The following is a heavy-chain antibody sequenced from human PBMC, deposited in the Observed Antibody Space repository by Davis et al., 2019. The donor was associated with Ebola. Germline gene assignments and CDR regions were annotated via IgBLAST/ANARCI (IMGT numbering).Heavy chain of an antibody. Sequence: AASVKVSCKASGYTFTSYYMHWVRQAPGQGLEWMGIINPSGGSTSYAQKFQGRVTMTTDTSTSTAYMELRSLRSDDTAVYYCARDKRYCSSTSCYMAAFDIWGQGTMVTVSS. J-gene: IGHJ3*02. D-gene: IGHD2-2*02. CDR1: GYTFTSYY. CDR3: ARDKRYCSSTSCYMAAFDI. CDR2: INPSGGST. V-gene: IGHV1-46*01.